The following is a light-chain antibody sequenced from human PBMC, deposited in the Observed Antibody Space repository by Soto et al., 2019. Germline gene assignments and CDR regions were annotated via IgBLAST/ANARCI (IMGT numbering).Light chain of an antibody. Sequence: EIVLTQSPATLSLSPGERATLSCRASQSVSSSHLAWYQQKPGQAPRLLIYGANYRATGISDRFSGSGSGTDFTLTISRLESDDFAVYYCQQHGTSPLTFGGGTKVEMK. CDR3: QQHGTSPLT. CDR2: GAN. J-gene: IGKJ4*01. CDR1: QSVSSSH. V-gene: IGKV3-20*01.